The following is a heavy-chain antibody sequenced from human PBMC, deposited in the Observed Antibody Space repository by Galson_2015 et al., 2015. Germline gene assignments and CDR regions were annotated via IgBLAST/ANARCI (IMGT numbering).Heavy chain of an antibody. J-gene: IGHJ3*02. CDR2: ISGSGGST. CDR1: GFTFSSYA. D-gene: IGHD3-22*01. Sequence: SLRLSCAASGFTFSSYAMSWVRQAPGKGLEWVSAISGSGGSTYYADSVKGRFTISRDNSKNTLYLQMNSLRAEDTAVYYCAKDLIYDSSGYYSSAFDIWGQGTMVTVSS. CDR3: AKDLIYDSSGYYSSAFDI. V-gene: IGHV3-23*01.